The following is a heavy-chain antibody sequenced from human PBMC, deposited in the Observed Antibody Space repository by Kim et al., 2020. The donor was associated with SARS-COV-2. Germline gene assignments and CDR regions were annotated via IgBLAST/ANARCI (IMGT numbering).Heavy chain of an antibody. J-gene: IGHJ4*02. Sequence: DGSNKDEAESGKGRFTISRDNSKNTLYLQMNSLRAEDTAVYYCAKAEAYDYWGQGTLVTVSS. V-gene: IGHV3-30*02. CDR3: AKAEAYDY. CDR2: DGSNK.